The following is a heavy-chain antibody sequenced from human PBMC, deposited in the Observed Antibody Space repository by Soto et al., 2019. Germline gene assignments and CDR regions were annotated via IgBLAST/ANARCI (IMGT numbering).Heavy chain of an antibody. CDR3: ALDGSGHPYYSDN. CDR1: GGSISSSNW. Sequence: SETLSLTCAVSGGSISSSNWWSWVRQPPGKGLEWIGEIYHSGTTNYNPSLKSRVTMSVDKSKNQFSLKVNFVTAADTAVYYCALDGSGHPYYSDNWGQGTLVTVSS. D-gene: IGHD2-15*01. J-gene: IGHJ4*02. CDR2: IYHSGTT. V-gene: IGHV4-4*02.